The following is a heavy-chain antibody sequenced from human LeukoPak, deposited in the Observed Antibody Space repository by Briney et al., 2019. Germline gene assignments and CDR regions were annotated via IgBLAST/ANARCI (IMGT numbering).Heavy chain of an antibody. Sequence: GGSLRLSCAASGFTFDDYAMHWVRQAPGKGLEWVSGISWNSGSIGYADSVKSRFTISRDNAKNSLYLQMNSLRAEDTALYYCAKGLYSSSSSPGDYWGQGTLVTVSS. CDR3: AKGLYSSSSSPGDY. CDR2: ISWNSGSI. J-gene: IGHJ4*02. V-gene: IGHV3-9*01. CDR1: GFTFDDYA. D-gene: IGHD6-6*01.